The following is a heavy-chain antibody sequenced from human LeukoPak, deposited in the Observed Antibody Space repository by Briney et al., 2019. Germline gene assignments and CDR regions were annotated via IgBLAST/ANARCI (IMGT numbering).Heavy chain of an antibody. CDR3: ARDQYYHSSWGYYYYYVDV. J-gene: IGHJ6*03. D-gene: IGHD3-10*01. CDR2: IKQDGSEE. Sequence: PGGSLRLSCAASGFTFNSYWMSWVRQPPGKGLEWVANIKQDGSEEYYVDSVKGRFTISRDNAKNTLYLQMNSLRAEDTAVYYCARDQYYHSSWGYYYYYVDVWGKGTTVTVSS. V-gene: IGHV3-7*01. CDR1: GFTFNSYW.